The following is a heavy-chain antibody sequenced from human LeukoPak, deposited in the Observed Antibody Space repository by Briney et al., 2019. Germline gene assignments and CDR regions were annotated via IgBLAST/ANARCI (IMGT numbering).Heavy chain of an antibody. D-gene: IGHD4-11*01. J-gene: IGHJ3*02. Sequence: GGSLRLSCAASGFTFTDYYVSWIRQAPGKGLEWVSYISSSRSIINYADSVKGRFTISRDNAKKSLYLQMNSLRAEDTAVYYCARSLDYNDAFDIWGQGTMVTVSS. CDR1: GFTFTDYY. V-gene: IGHV3-11*04. CDR3: ARSLDYNDAFDI. CDR2: ISSSRSII.